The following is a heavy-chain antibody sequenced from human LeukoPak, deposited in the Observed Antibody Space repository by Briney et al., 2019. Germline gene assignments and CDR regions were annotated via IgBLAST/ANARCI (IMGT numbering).Heavy chain of an antibody. CDR2: IYSGGST. CDR3: ARVIAARHFDY. V-gene: IGHV3-66*01. CDR1: GFSVSSSY. D-gene: IGHD6-6*01. J-gene: IGHJ4*02. Sequence: GGSLRLSCAASGFSVSSSYMSWVRQAPGKGLEWVSLIYSGGSTYYADSVKGRFTISRDNSKNTMFLQMNSLRAEDTAVYYCARVIAARHFDYWGQGTLVTVSS.